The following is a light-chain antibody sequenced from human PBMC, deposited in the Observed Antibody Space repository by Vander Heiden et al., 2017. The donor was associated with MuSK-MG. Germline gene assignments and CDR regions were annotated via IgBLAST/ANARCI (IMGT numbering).Light chain of an antibody. V-gene: IGKV1-33*01. CDR1: QDISNY. Sequence: DIQMTQSPSSLSASVGDRVTITCQASQDISNYLNWYQQKPGKAPKLLIYDASNLETGVPSRFSGSGYGTDFTFTISSRQPEDIAPYYCQQYDYLPLYTFGQGTKMEIK. CDR3: QQYDYLPLYT. CDR2: DAS. J-gene: IGKJ2*01.